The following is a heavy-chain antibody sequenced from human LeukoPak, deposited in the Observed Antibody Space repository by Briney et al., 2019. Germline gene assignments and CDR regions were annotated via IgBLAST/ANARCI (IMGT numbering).Heavy chain of an antibody. Sequence: HPGGSLRLSCAASGFTFSSYAMSWVRQAPGKGLEWVSAISGSGGSTYYADSVKGRFTISRDNAKNSLYLQMNSLRAEDTAVYYCARAVSWGAFDIWGQGTMVTVSS. CDR2: ISGSGGST. D-gene: IGHD3-16*01. CDR3: ARAVSWGAFDI. J-gene: IGHJ3*02. CDR1: GFTFSSYA. V-gene: IGHV3-23*01.